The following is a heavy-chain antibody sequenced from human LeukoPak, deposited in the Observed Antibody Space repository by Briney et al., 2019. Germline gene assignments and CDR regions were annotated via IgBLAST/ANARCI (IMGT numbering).Heavy chain of an antibody. D-gene: IGHD3-22*01. CDR1: GFTVSNNY. Sequence: GGSLRLSCAASGFTVSNNYMAWVRQAPGKGLEWVSVIYSGGTIYYADSVKGRFTISRDNSKNTLYLQMNSLRAEDTAVYYCAREGSYDGSTMWYFDYWGQGTLVTVSS. V-gene: IGHV3-53*01. CDR2: IYSGGTI. CDR3: AREGSYDGSTMWYFDY. J-gene: IGHJ4*02.